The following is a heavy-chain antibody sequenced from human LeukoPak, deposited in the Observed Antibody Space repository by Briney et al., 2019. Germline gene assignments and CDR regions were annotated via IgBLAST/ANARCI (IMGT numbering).Heavy chain of an antibody. CDR3: ARSGMTRFDY. CDR2: IYHSGST. V-gene: IGHV4-38-2*02. Sequence: PSETLSLTCTVSGYSISSGYYWGWIRQPPGKGLEWIGSIYHSGSTYYNPSLKSRVTISVDTSKNQFSLKLSSVTAADTAVYYCARSGMTRFDYWGQGTLVTVSS. J-gene: IGHJ4*02. CDR1: GYSISSGYY. D-gene: IGHD1-26*01.